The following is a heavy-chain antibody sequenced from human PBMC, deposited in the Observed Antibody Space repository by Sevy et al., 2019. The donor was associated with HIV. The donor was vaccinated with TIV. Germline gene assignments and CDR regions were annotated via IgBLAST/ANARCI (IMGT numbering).Heavy chain of an antibody. CDR3: ASKRGYNHGPFDY. D-gene: IGHD5-12*01. CDR2: IHYTGGT. V-gene: IGHV4-30-4*02. J-gene: IGHJ4*02. CDR1: GGSISNSDSY. Sequence: SETLSLTCTVSGGSISNSDSYWSWIRQPPGKGLEWIGYIHYTGGTYYNPFLKSRVAMSVDTSEKQFSLKLSSMTEADTAVYYCASKRGYNHGPFDYWGQGPLVTVSS.